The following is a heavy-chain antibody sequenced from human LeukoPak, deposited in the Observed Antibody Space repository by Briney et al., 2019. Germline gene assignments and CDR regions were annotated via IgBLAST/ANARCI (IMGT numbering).Heavy chain of an antibody. CDR2: ISSGSSYI. Sequence: GGSLRLSCAASGFTFSSYSMNWVRQAPGKGLEWVSSISSGSSYIYYADSVKGRFTISRDNAKNSLYLQMNSLRAEDTAVYYCARGSGWYGDYWGQGTLVTVSS. D-gene: IGHD6-19*01. J-gene: IGHJ4*02. CDR1: GFTFSSYS. CDR3: ARGSGWYGDY. V-gene: IGHV3-21*01.